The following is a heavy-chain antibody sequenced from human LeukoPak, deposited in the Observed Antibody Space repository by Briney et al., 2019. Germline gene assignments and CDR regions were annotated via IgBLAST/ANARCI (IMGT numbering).Heavy chain of an antibody. V-gene: IGHV3-23*01. CDR3: AKDYSGSYYLDP. CDR2: ISGSGGST. D-gene: IGHD1-26*01. J-gene: IGHJ5*02. Sequence: GSLRLSCAASGFTFSSYSMTWVRQAPGKGLEWVSSISGSGGSTYYAGSVKGRFTISRDNSKNTLYLQMNSLRAEDTAVYYCAKDYSGSYYLDPWGQGTLVTVSS. CDR1: GFTFSSYS.